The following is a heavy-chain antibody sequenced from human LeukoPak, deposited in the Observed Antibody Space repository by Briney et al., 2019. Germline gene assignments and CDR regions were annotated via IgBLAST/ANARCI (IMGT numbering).Heavy chain of an antibody. D-gene: IGHD6-19*01. CDR2: SDHSGST. V-gene: IGHV4-34*01. CDR3: ARGRVRGIAVAGLDY. J-gene: IGHJ4*02. CDR1: GGSFRGYY. Sequence: PSETLSLTCAVYGGSFRGYYWSWIRQPPGKGLEWIGESDHSGSTNYNPSLSSRVTISADTSKNQSSLKLSSATAADTAVYYCARGRVRGIAVAGLDYWGQGTLVTVSS.